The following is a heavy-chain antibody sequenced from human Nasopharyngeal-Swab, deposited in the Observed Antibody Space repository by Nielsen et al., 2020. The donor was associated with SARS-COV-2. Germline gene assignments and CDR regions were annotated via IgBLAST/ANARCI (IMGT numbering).Heavy chain of an antibody. CDR3: ARGLIAAAGHDY. CDR1: GGSISSGGSY. D-gene: IGHD6-13*01. Sequence: SATLSLTCTVSGGSISSGGSYWSWIRQHPGKGLEWIGYIYYSGSTYYNPSLKSRVTISVDTSKNQFSLKLSSVTAADTAVYYCARGLIAAAGHDYWGQGTLVTVSS. V-gene: IGHV4-31*03. CDR2: IYYSGST. J-gene: IGHJ4*02.